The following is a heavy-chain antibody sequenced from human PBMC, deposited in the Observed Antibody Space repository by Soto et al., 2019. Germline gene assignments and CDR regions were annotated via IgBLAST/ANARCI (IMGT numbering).Heavy chain of an antibody. D-gene: IGHD2-2*01. CDR2: IFYTGTT. V-gene: IGHV4-39*02. CDR3: ARLGGLTEFSGPWYQLEQ. J-gene: IGHJ4*02. Sequence: SETLSLTCTVAGGSVFSSSSLWVWIRQSPGKGLEWLGQIFYTGTTYYNPSLGSRITMSVDSSKSLFSLRLSSVTAADTALYYCARLGGLTEFSGPWYQLEQWGRGILVTVSS. CDR1: GGSVFSSSSL.